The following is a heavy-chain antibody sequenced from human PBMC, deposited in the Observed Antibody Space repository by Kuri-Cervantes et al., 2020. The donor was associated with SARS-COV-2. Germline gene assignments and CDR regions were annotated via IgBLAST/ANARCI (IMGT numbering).Heavy chain of an antibody. Sequence: GESLKISCAASGFTFSSYGMHWVRQAPGKGLEWVAVISYDGSNKYYADSVKGRFTISRDNAKNSLYLQMNSLRAEDTAVYYCARDGGLIVVVPAADYGMDVWGQGTTVTVSS. J-gene: IGHJ6*02. CDR2: ISYDGSNK. CDR1: GFTFSSYG. CDR3: ARDGGLIVVVPAADYGMDV. V-gene: IGHV3-30*03. D-gene: IGHD2-2*01.